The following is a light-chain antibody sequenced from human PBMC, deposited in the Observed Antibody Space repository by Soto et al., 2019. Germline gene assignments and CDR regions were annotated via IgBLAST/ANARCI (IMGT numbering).Light chain of an antibody. Sequence: QSALTQPASVSGSPGQSGAISCTGTSSDVAAYNFVSWYQQHPGKAPKLMVFDVSNRPSGVSNRFSGSKSDNTASLTISGLQAEDEADYYCSSYTSGGNYVFGTGTKVTVL. CDR3: SSYTSGGNYV. V-gene: IGLV2-14*01. CDR1: SSDVAAYNF. CDR2: DVS. J-gene: IGLJ1*01.